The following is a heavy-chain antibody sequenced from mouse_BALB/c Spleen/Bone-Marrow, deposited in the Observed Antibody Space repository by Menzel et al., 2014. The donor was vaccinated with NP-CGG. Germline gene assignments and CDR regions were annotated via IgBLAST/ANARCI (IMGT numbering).Heavy chain of an antibody. D-gene: IGHD2-4*01. CDR2: INPSTGHT. V-gene: IGHV1-7*01. CDR3: ARSGDYGQFDY. J-gene: IGHJ2*01. Sequence: QVQLKHSGTELAKPGASVKMSCKASGYTFTSYWMHWVKQRPGQGLEWIGYINPSTGHTEFYQNFKDKATLTADKSSSTAYMQLSSLTPEDSAVYYCARSGDYGQFDYWGQGTTLTVSS. CDR1: GYTFTSYW.